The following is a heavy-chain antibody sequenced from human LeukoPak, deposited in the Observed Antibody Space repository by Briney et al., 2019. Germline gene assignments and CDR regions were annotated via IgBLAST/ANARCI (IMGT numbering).Heavy chain of an antibody. CDR3: ARGRYHCSSTSCYNAYFDY. V-gene: IGHV4-34*01. Sequence: SETLSLTYAVYGGSFSGYYWSWIRQPPGKGLEWIGEINHSGSTNYNPSLKSRVTISVDTSKNQFSLKLSSVTAADTAVYYCARGRYHCSSTSCYNAYFDYWGQGTLVTVSS. J-gene: IGHJ4*02. CDR2: INHSGST. CDR1: GGSFSGYY. D-gene: IGHD2-2*02.